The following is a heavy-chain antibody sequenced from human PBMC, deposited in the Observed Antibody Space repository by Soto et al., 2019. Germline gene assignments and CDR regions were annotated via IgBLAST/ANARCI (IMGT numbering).Heavy chain of an antibody. J-gene: IGHJ3*02. V-gene: IGHV1-2*04. CDR2: INPNSGGT. Sequence: ASVKVSCKASGYTFTGYYMHWVQQAPGQGLEWMGWINPNSGGTNYAQKFQGWVTMTRDTSISTAYMELSRLRSDDTAVYYCARGTGGDHDAFDIWGQGTMVTVSS. CDR1: GYTFTGYY. CDR3: ARGTGGDHDAFDI. D-gene: IGHD2-21*01.